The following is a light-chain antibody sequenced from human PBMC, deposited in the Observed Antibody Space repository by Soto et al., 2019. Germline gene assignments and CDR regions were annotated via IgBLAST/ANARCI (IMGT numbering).Light chain of an antibody. CDR1: QGINTW. CDR3: QQSDTLPIT. J-gene: IGKJ4*01. CDR2: SAS. V-gene: IGKV1-12*01. Sequence: DIHMTHSPSSVSSFVGDRVTIACRASQGINTWLAWYQQKPGKAPKLLMYSASILHTGVSSRFTGGGSGTEFTLTINSLQPEDFATYYCQQSDTLPITFGGGTKVDIK.